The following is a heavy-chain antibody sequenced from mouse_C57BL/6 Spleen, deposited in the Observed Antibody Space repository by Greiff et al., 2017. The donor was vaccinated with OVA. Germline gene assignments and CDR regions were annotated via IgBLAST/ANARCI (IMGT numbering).Heavy chain of an antibody. CDR1: GFTFSSYG. CDR3: ARLGGNSYYYALDY. CDR2: ISSGGSYT. J-gene: IGHJ4*01. D-gene: IGHD2-1*01. Sequence: EVHLVESGGDLVKPGGSLKLSCAASGFTFSSYGMSWVRQTPDKRLEWVATISSGGSYTYYPDSEKGRFTISRDNAKNTLYLQMSSLKSEDTAMYYCARLGGNSYYYALDYWGQGTSVTVSS. V-gene: IGHV5-6*01.